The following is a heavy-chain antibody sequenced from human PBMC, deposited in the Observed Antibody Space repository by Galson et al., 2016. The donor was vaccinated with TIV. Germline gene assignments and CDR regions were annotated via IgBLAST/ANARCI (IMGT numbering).Heavy chain of an antibody. CDR1: GFTVSTNY. CDR2: IYSGGST. Sequence: SLRLSCAASGFTVSTNYMTWFRQAPGKGLEWVSVIYSGGSTSYADSVKGRFTISIDTSKNTLSLQMNSLRADDTAAYYCAKSGTNLIDYWGQGTLVSVFS. V-gene: IGHV3-53*01. J-gene: IGHJ4*02. D-gene: IGHD1-14*01. CDR3: AKSGTNLIDY.